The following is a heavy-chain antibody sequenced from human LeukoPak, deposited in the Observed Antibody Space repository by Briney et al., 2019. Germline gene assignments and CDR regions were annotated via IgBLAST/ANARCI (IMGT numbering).Heavy chain of an antibody. CDR1: GFSFISVW. V-gene: IGHV3-23*01. CDR3: AKGGKWDVTPFDY. D-gene: IGHD1-26*01. CDR2: ISGGGGST. Sequence: GGSLRLSCVGSGFSFISVWLNWVRQAPGKGLEWVSTISGGGGSTYYADSVKGRFTISRDNSKNTLYLQVNSLRAEDTAVYYCAKGGKWDVTPFDYWGQGTLVTVSS. J-gene: IGHJ4*02.